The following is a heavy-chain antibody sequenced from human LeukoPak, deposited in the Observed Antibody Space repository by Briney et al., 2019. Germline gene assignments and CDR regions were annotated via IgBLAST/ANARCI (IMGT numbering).Heavy chain of an antibody. V-gene: IGHV3-64D*06. J-gene: IGHJ4*02. CDR3: VAWIQAFDD. CDR2: LSSNGDST. Sequence: GGSLRLSCSASGLSFSSYAMYWVRQAPGKGLEYVSGLSSNGDSTFHADSVRGRFTISRDNSKNTVYLQMSSLRAEDTAVYYCVAWIQAFDDWGQGALVTVAS. CDR1: GLSFSSYA. D-gene: IGHD5-18*01.